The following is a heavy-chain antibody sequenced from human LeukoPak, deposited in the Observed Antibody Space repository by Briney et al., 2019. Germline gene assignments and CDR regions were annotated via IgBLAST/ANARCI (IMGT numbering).Heavy chain of an antibody. V-gene: IGHV3-23*01. CDR1: GFTFSSFG. Sequence: GGSLRLSCAASGFTFSSFGFSWVRQVQGMGLGWVSVISDSGGITYYADSVKGRFTVSRDNSKNTVYLQMNRLRAEDTAVYYCARWGSYYDFDYWGQGTLVTVSS. D-gene: IGHD1-26*01. CDR2: ISDSGGIT. CDR3: ARWGSYYDFDY. J-gene: IGHJ4*02.